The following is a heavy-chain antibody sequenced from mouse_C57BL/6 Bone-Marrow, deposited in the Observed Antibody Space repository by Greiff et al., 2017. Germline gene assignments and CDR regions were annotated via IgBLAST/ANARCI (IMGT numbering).Heavy chain of an antibody. J-gene: IGHJ4*01. Sequence: VQLKESGGGLVKPGGSLKLSCAASGFTFSDYGMHWVRQAPEKGLEWVAYISSGSSTIYYADTVKGRFTISRDNAKNTLFLQMTSLRSEDTAMYYCARITSEGAMDDWGQGTSVTVSS. V-gene: IGHV5-17*01. CDR3: ARITSEGAMDD. CDR1: GFTFSDYG. D-gene: IGHD1-1*01. CDR2: ISSGSSTI.